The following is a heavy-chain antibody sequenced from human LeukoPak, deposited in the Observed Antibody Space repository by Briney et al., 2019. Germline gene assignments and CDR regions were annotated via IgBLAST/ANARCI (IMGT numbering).Heavy chain of an antibody. CDR3: AREAQITATYWYFDL. J-gene: IGHJ2*01. Sequence: ASVKVSCKASGYTFTSYYMHWVRQAPGQGLEWMGIINPSGGSTSYAQKFQGRVTMTRDMSTSTVYMELSSLRSEDTAVYYCAREAQITATYWYFDLWGRGTLVTVSS. CDR2: INPSGGST. D-gene: IGHD1-14*01. V-gene: IGHV1-46*01. CDR1: GYTFTSYY.